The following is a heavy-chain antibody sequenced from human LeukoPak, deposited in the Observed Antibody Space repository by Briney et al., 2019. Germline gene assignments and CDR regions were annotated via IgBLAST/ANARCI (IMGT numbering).Heavy chain of an antibody. D-gene: IGHD3-22*01. CDR3: ARALDSSGYYYGNWFDP. CDR1: GGSISSYY. CDR2: IYTSGST. J-gene: IGHJ5*02. V-gene: IGHV4-4*07. Sequence: SGTLSLTCTVSGGSISSYYWSWIRQPAGKGLEWIGRIYTSGSTNYNPSLKSRVTMSVDTSKNQFPLKLSSVTAADTAVYYCARALDSSGYYYGNWFDPWGQGTLVTVSS.